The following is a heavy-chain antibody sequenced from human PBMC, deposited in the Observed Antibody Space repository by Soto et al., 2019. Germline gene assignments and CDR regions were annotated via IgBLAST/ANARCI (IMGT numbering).Heavy chain of an antibody. CDR3: ARAMFVVGGAPFDI. CDR1: GFTFSSYE. Sequence: EVQLVESGGTLVQPGGSLRLSCAASGFTFSSYEMNWVRQAPGKGLEWVSYISGSGSTIYHADSVKGRFTISRDNARNSLYLQMNNLRAEDTASYYCARAMFVVGGAPFDIWGQGTMVTVSS. V-gene: IGHV3-48*03. D-gene: IGHD3-16*01. J-gene: IGHJ3*02. CDR2: ISGSGSTI.